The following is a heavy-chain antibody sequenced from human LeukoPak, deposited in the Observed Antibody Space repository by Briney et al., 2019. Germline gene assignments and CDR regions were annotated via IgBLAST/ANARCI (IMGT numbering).Heavy chain of an antibody. Sequence: GGSLRLSCAASGFTFSSFAMSWVRRAPGKGLEWVSSISGSGGATYYADSVKGRFTISRDNSENTLYLQINSLRAEDTAVFYCAKSYGSGTYYNYFDYWGQGTLVTVSS. J-gene: IGHJ4*02. CDR2: ISGSGGAT. CDR1: GFTFSSFA. D-gene: IGHD3-10*01. CDR3: AKSYGSGTYYNYFDY. V-gene: IGHV3-23*01.